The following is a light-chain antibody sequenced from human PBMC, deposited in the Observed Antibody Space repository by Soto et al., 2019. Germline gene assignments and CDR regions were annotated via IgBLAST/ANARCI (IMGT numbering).Light chain of an antibody. CDR2: GAS. J-gene: IGKJ1*01. CDR3: QQSFSTPRT. CDR1: QSVSKY. Sequence: DVQMAQSPSSLSASVGDRVTITCRASQSVSKYLNWYQQKPGKAPKLLIYGASSLQSGVPSRFSGSGSGTDFTLTISSLQPEDFGTYYCQQSFSTPRTFGQGTKVEIK. V-gene: IGKV1-39*01.